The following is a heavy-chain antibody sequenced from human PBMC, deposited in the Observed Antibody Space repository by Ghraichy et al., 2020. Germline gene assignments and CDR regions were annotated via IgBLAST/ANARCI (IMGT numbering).Heavy chain of an antibody. CDR2: INPSGGST. J-gene: IGHJ6*02. Sequence: ASVKVSCKASGYTFTSYYMHWVRQAPGQGLEWMGIINPSGGSTSYAQKFQGRVTMTRDTSTSTVYMELSSLRSEDTAVYYCAACQPKYGMDVWGQGTTVTVSS. CDR1: GYTFTSYY. D-gene: IGHD2-2*01. CDR3: AACQPKYGMDV. V-gene: IGHV1-46*01.